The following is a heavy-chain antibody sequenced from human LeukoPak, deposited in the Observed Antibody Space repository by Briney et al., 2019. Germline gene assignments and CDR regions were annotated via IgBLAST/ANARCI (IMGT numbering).Heavy chain of an antibody. Sequence: PGGSLRLSCAASGFTFSSYAMSWVRQAPGKGLEWVPAISGSGGSTYYADSVKGRFTISRDNSKNTLYLQMNSLRAEDTAVYYCATRRAPYSSSWYDYWGQGTLVTVSS. CDR1: GFTFSSYA. CDR3: ATRRAPYSSSWYDY. J-gene: IGHJ4*02. D-gene: IGHD6-13*01. V-gene: IGHV3-23*01. CDR2: ISGSGGST.